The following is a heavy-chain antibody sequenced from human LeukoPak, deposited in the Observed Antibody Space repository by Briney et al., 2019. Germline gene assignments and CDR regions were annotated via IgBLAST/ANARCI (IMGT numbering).Heavy chain of an antibody. CDR3: ARGWGNWFDP. Sequence: ASVKVSCKASGFTFSTNAISWVRQAPGQGLEWMGCISTDNGNTNYAQKFQGRVTMTTDTSTSTAYMEVRSLRSEDTAVYYCARGWGNWFDPWGQGTLVTVSS. D-gene: IGHD7-27*01. CDR1: GFTFSTNA. J-gene: IGHJ5*02. CDR2: ISTDNGNT. V-gene: IGHV1-18*01.